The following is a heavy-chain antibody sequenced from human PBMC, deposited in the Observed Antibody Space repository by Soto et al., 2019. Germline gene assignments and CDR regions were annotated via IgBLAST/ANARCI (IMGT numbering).Heavy chain of an antibody. V-gene: IGHV1-18*01. Sequence: ASVKVSCKASGYTFTSYGISWVRQAPGQGLEWMGWISAYSGDTNYAQKLQGRVTMTTDTSTSTAYMELRSLRSDDTAVYYCARSPDFWSGPSFDEWGQGTLVTVSS. D-gene: IGHD3-3*01. CDR3: ARSPDFWSGPSFDE. CDR1: GYTFTSYG. J-gene: IGHJ4*02. CDR2: ISAYSGDT.